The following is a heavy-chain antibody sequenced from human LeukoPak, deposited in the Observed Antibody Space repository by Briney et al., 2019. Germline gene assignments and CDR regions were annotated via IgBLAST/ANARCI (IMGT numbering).Heavy chain of an antibody. V-gene: IGHV3-30*02. J-gene: IGHJ4*02. D-gene: IGHD3-9*01. CDR3: AKGSYYDILPGYMVY. CDR2: IRYDGSNK. Sequence: GGSLRLSCAASGFTFSDYYMSWIRQAPGKGLEWVAFIRYDGSNKYYPDSVKGRFTISRDNSKNMLYLQMNSLRAEDTAVYYCAKGSYYDILPGYMVYWGQGTLVTVSS. CDR1: GFTFSDYY.